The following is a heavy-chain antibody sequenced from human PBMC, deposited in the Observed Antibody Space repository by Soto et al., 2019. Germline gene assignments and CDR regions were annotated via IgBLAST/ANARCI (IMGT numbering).Heavy chain of an antibody. CDR2: INTNTGNP. CDR3: ARSPLAYGGYLYYYYGMDV. CDR1: GYTFTSYA. V-gene: IGHV7-4-1*01. J-gene: IGHJ6*02. D-gene: IGHD5-12*01. Sequence: EASVKVSCKASGYTFTSYAMNWVRQAPGQGLEWMGWINTNTGNPTYAQGFTGRFVFSLDTSVSTAYLQICSLKAEDTAVYYCARSPLAYGGYLYYYYGMDVWGQGTTVTVSS.